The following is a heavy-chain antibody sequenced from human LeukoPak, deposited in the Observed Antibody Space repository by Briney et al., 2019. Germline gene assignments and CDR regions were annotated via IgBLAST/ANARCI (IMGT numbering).Heavy chain of an antibody. D-gene: IGHD6-13*01. CDR2: TNHSGST. Sequence: SETLSLTCAVYGGSFSGYYWSWIRQPPGKGLEWIGETNHSGSTNYNPSLKSRVTISVDTSKNQFSLKLSSVTAADTAVYYCARGGRIAAAGTGYFDYWGQGTLVTVSS. CDR3: ARGGRIAAAGTGYFDY. V-gene: IGHV4-34*01. J-gene: IGHJ4*02. CDR1: GGSFSGYY.